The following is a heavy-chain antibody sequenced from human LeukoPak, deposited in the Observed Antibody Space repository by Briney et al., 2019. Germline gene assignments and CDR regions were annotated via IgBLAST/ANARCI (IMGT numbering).Heavy chain of an antibody. Sequence: PGGSLRLSCAASGFTFSSYAMSWVRQAPGKGLEWVSAISGSGGSTYYADSVKGRFTISRDNSKNTLYLQMNSLRAEDTAVYYCAKEGDQYYYDSSGYPDYWGQGTLVTVSS. CDR1: GFTFSSYA. J-gene: IGHJ4*02. CDR2: ISGSGGST. D-gene: IGHD3-22*01. V-gene: IGHV3-23*01. CDR3: AKEGDQYYYDSSGYPDY.